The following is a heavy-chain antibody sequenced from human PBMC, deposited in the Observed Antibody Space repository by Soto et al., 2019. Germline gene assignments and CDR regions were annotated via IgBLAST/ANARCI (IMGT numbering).Heavy chain of an antibody. V-gene: IGHV3-48*03. D-gene: IGHD5-12*01. J-gene: IGHJ4*02. Sequence: GGSLRLSCVASKFTFSNYEMNWVRQAPGKGLEWVSYISSSGNTIFYADSVKGRFTISRDNAKNSLYLQMNSLRAEDTAVYYCAREDSVAVAVLDYWGQGTLVSVSA. CDR1: KFTFSNYE. CDR2: ISSSGNTI. CDR3: AREDSVAVAVLDY.